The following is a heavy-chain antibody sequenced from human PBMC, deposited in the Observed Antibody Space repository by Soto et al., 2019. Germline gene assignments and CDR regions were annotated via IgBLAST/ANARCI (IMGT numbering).Heavy chain of an antibody. D-gene: IGHD1-1*01. CDR1: GVTVSTNG. V-gene: IGHV3-23*01. CDR2: ISGGGNT. Sequence: EVQLLESGGGLEQPGGSLRLSCAASGVTVSTNGMTWVRQAPGKGLEWVSTISGGGNTYYADSVKGRFSISRDNSKNTLFLQMSSLRVEDTAIYYCATERMPTVRVGFDYWGQGTLVTVSS. CDR3: ATERMPTVRVGFDY. J-gene: IGHJ4*02.